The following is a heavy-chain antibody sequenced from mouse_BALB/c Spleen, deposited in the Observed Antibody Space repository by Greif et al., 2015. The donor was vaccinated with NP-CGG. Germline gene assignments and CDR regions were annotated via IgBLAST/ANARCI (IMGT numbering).Heavy chain of an antibody. Sequence: QVHVKQSGPELVKPGASVKISCKASGYTFTDYYINWVKQKPGQGLEWIGWIYPGSGNTKYNEKFKGKATLTVDTSSGTAYMQLSSMAAEDTAVYFCARRTGTEAMDYWGQGSSVTVSS. CDR1: GYTFTDYY. V-gene: IGHV1-84*02. CDR3: ARRTGTEAMDY. J-gene: IGHJ4*01. CDR2: IYPGSGNT. D-gene: IGHD4-1*01.